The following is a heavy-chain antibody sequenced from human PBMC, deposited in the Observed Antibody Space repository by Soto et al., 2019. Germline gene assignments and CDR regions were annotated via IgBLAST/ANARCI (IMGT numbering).Heavy chain of an antibody. V-gene: IGHV3-30*18. Sequence: GGSLRLSCAASGVTFSSYGMHWVRQAPGKGLEWVAVISYDGSNKYYADSVKCRFTISRDNSKNTLYLQMNSLRAEDTAVYYCAKEGGYDSLDYWGQGTLVTVSS. CDR2: ISYDGSNK. CDR3: AKEGGYDSLDY. CDR1: GVTFSSYG. D-gene: IGHD5-12*01. J-gene: IGHJ4*02.